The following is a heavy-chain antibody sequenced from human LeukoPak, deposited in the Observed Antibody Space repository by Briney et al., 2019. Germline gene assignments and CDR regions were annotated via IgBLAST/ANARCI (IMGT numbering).Heavy chain of an antibody. CDR2: IKSKVDGETT. CDR3: AIDEPDYAPYDFDY. J-gene: IGHJ4*02. Sequence: GGSLRLSCEASRFTFSNAWMNWVRQAPGKGLEWVARIKSKVDGETTDYAAPVKGRFTISRDDSNNVLYLQMNSLKIEDTAVYYCAIDEPDYAPYDFDYWGQGTLVAVSS. D-gene: IGHD4-17*01. CDR1: RFTFSNAW. V-gene: IGHV3-15*01.